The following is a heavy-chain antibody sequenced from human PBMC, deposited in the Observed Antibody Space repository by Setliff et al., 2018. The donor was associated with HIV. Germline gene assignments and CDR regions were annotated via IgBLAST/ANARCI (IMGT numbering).Heavy chain of an antibody. J-gene: IGHJ4*02. Sequence: GESLRISCMGFGYSFTNYWIAWARQMPGKGLEWMGIIYPDDSDTNYSPSFRGQVTMSADKSINTAYLQWDSLNASDTAIYYCARRKLSKGGAFDYWGQGALVTVSS. D-gene: IGHD1-1*01. V-gene: IGHV5-51*01. CDR3: ARRKLSKGGAFDY. CDR2: IYPDDSDT. CDR1: GYSFTNYW.